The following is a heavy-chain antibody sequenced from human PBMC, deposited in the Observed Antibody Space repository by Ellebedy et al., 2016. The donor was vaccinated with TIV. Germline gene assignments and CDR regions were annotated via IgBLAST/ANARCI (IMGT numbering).Heavy chain of an antibody. J-gene: IGHJ4*02. CDR3: ARHELGENAAFDY. CDR1: GYNFPLYW. V-gene: IGHV5-10-1*01. D-gene: IGHD7-27*01. CDR2: IDAGDSRA. Sequence: GESLKISXATSGYNFPLYWITWVRQMPGKGLEWMGRIDAGDSRAHYSPSFQGHVTISTDKSTSIAYLQWSSLRASDTAMYYCARHELGENAAFDYWGQGTQVTVSS.